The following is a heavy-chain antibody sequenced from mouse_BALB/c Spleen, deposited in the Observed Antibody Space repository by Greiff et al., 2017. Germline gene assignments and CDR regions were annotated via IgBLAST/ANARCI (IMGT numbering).Heavy chain of an antibody. V-gene: IGHV2-9*02. CDR3: ARGEGYYAMDY. J-gene: IGHJ4*01. Sequence: VQLVESGPGLVAPSQSLSITCTVSGFSLTSYGVHWVRQPPGKGLEWLGVIWAGGSTNYNSALMSRLSISKDNSKSQVFLKMNSLQTDDTAMYYCARGEGYYAMDYWGQGTSVTVSS. CDR1: GFSLTSYG. CDR2: IWAGGST.